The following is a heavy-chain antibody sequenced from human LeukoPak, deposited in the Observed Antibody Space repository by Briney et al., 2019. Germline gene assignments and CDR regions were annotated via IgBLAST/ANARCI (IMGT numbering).Heavy chain of an antibody. CDR2: ISYDGSNK. CDR3: ASHYGSGRP. V-gene: IGHV3-30-3*01. Sequence: PGGSLRLSCADSGFTFSSYAMHWVPQAPAKGLEWVAVISYDGSNKYYADSVKGRFTISRDNSKNTLYLQMNSLRAEDTAVYYCASHYGSGRPWGQGTLVTVSS. D-gene: IGHD3-10*01. CDR1: GFTFSSYA. J-gene: IGHJ5*02.